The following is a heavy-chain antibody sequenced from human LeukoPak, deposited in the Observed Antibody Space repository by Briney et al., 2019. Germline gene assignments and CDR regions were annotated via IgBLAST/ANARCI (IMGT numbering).Heavy chain of an antibody. V-gene: IGHV1-18*01. J-gene: IGHJ4*02. CDR2: ISAYNGNT. D-gene: IGHD3-22*01. CDR3: ARDHYDSSVRLDY. Sequence: ASVKVSCKVSGYTLTELSMHWVRQAPGQGLEWMGWISAYNGNTNYAQKLQGRVTMTTDTSTSTAYMELRSLRSDDTAVYYCARDHYDSSVRLDYWGQGTLVTVSS. CDR1: GYTLTELS.